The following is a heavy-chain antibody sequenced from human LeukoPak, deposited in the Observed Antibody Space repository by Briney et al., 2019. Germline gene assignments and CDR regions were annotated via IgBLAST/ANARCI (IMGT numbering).Heavy chain of an antibody. CDR1: GGSISSSSYY. CDR2: IYYSGST. Sequence: SETLSLTCTVSGGSISSSSYYWGWIHQPPGKGLEWIGSIYYSGSTNYNPSLKSRVTISVDTSKNQFSLKLSSVTAADTAVYYCARATYSSSWPGYYYYYMDVWGKGTTVTVSS. CDR3: ARATYSSSWPGYYYYYMDV. D-gene: IGHD6-13*01. V-gene: IGHV4-39*07. J-gene: IGHJ6*03.